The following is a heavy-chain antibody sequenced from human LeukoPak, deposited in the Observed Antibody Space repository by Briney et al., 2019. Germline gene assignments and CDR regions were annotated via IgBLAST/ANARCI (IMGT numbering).Heavy chain of an antibody. D-gene: IGHD3-10*01. CDR2: IIPIFGTA. CDR3: ARGAGILWFGEIRSYYMDV. CDR1: GGTFSSYA. Sequence: ASVKASCKASGGTFSSYAISWVRQAPGQGLEWMGGIIPIFGTANYAQKFQGRVTITADESTSTAYMELSSLRSEDTAVYYCARGAGILWFGEIRSYYMDVWGKGTTVTISS. J-gene: IGHJ6*03. V-gene: IGHV1-69*13.